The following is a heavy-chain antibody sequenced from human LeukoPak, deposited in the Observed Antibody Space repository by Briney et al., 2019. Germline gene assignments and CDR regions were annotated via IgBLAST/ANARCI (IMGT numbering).Heavy chain of an antibody. D-gene: IGHD2/OR15-2a*01. CDR2: INVNK. CDR3: ARAPRCNTDSCNSWFDP. V-gene: IGHV1-18*01. J-gene: IGHJ5*02. Sequence: ASVKVSCKTSGNSFNTYGITWVRQAPGLGPEWMGWINVNKKYAQKFQGRVTMTTDTSTSTAYMELRSLRSDDTAVYYCARAPRCNTDSCNSWFDPWGQGTLVTVSS. CDR1: GNSFNTYG.